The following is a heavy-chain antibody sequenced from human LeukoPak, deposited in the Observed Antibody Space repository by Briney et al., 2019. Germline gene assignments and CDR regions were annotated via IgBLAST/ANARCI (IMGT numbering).Heavy chain of an antibody. Sequence: KPSETLSLTCTVSGGSISSYYWSWIRQPPGKGLEWIGYTYYSGSTNYNPSLKSRVTISVDTSKNQFSLKLSSVTAADTAVYYCARGLYYYDSSGYYYSWFDPWGQGTLVTVSS. J-gene: IGHJ5*02. V-gene: IGHV4-59*01. CDR3: ARGLYYYDSSGYYYSWFDP. CDR2: TYYSGST. D-gene: IGHD3-22*01. CDR1: GGSISSYY.